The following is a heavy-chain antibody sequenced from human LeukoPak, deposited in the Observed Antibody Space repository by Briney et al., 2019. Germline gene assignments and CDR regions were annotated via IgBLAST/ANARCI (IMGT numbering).Heavy chain of an antibody. V-gene: IGHV1-24*01. J-gene: IGHJ4*02. CDR3: ATDRGLDSGIDY. Sequence: ASVKVSCKVSGYTLTELSMHWVRQAPGKGLEWMGGFDPEDGETIYAQKFQGRVTMTEDTSTDTAYMELSSLRSEDTAVYYCATDRGLDSGIDYWDQGTLVTVSS. CDR2: FDPEDGET. CDR1: GYTLTELS. D-gene: IGHD1-26*01.